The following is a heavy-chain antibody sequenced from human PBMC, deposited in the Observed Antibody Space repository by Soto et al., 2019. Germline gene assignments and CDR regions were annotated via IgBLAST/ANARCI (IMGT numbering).Heavy chain of an antibody. Sequence: SETLSLTCTVSGGSISSSSYYWGWIRQPPGKGLEWIGSIYYSGSTYYNPSLKSRVTISVDTSKNQFSLKLSSVTAADTAVYYCARRVELGYCSSTSCYEYYFDYWGQGTLVTVS. D-gene: IGHD2-2*01. CDR2: IYYSGST. V-gene: IGHV4-39*01. CDR3: ARRVELGYCSSTSCYEYYFDY. J-gene: IGHJ4*02. CDR1: GGSISSSSYY.